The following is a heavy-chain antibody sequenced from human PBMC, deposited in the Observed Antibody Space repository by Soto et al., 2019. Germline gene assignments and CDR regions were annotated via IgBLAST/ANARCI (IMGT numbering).Heavy chain of an antibody. J-gene: IGHJ4*02. D-gene: IGHD6-6*01. Sequence: SETLSLTCAVYGGSFSGYYWSWIRQPPGKGLEWIGEINHSGSTNYNPSLKSRVTISVDTSKNQFSLKLSSVTAADTAMYYCARSYSSSSPLYFDYWGQGTLVTVSS. CDR3: ARSYSSSSPLYFDY. V-gene: IGHV4-34*01. CDR2: INHSGST. CDR1: GGSFSGYY.